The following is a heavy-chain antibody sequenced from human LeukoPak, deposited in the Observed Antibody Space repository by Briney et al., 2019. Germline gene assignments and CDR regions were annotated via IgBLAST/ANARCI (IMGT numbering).Heavy chain of an antibody. J-gene: IGHJ4*02. V-gene: IGHV4-59*12. Sequence: SETLSMTCTVSGGSISSDYWSWIRQPPGNGLEWIGYIHYSGSTSYNPSLKSRVTISADTSKNQFSLKLSSVTAADTAVYYCARLILGGYFDCWGQGTLVTVSS. CDR1: GGSISSDY. CDR3: ARLILGGYFDC. CDR2: IHYSGST. D-gene: IGHD2-15*01.